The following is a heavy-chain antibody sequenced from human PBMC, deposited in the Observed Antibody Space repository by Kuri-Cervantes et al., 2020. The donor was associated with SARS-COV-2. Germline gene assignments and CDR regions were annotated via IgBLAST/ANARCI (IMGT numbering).Heavy chain of an antibody. CDR3: ASVSTMGVSLD. D-gene: IGHD5-24*01. CDR2: ISTSGGDT. J-gene: IGHJ4*02. CDR1: GFTFSSYA. Sequence: LSLTCAASGFTFSSYAMAWVRQAPGKGLEWVPSISTSGGDTNYADSLKGRFTISRDNSKNTLYLQMNSLRVEDTAVYYCASVSTMGVSLDWGQGTLVTVSS. V-gene: IGHV3-23*01.